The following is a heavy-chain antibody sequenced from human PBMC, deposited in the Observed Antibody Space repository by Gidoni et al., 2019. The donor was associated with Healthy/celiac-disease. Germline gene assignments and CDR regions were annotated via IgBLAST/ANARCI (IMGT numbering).Heavy chain of an antibody. J-gene: IGHJ4*02. CDR3: AKESNYYDSSGYPRKPGFDY. D-gene: IGHD3-22*01. V-gene: IGHV3-9*01. Sequence: EVQLVESGGGLVQPGRSLRLSCAASGFTFDDYAMHWVRQAPGKGLEWVSGISWNSGSIGYADSVKGRFTISRDNAKNSLYLQMNSLRAEDTALYYCAKESNYYDSSGYPRKPGFDYWGQGTLVTVSS. CDR2: ISWNSGSI. CDR1: GFTFDDYA.